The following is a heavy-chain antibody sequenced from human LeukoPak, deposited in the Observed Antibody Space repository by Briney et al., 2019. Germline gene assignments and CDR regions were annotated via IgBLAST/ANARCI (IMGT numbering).Heavy chain of an antibody. CDR3: ARDTYTSGWYELDY. CDR2: VSADGRTT. CDR1: GFIVSDNY. V-gene: IGHV3-30-3*01. D-gene: IGHD6-19*01. J-gene: IGHJ4*02. Sequence: GGSLRLSCAASGFIVSDNYMTWVRQAPGRGLECVAVVSADGRTTYYADSVKDRFTISRDNYKNTLFLQMNSLRPDDTAVYYCARDTYTSGWYELDYWGQGTLVTVSS.